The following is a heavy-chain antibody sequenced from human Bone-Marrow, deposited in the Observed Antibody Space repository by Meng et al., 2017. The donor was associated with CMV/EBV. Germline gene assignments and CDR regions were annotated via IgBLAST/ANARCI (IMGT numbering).Heavy chain of an antibody. CDR2: ISSSSSYI. CDR3: ARDLEIALFDY. V-gene: IGHV3-21*01. J-gene: IGHJ4*02. Sequence: GESLKISCAASGFTFSSYSMNWVRQAPGKGPEWVSSISSSSSYIYYADSVKGRFTISRDNAKNSLYLQMNSLRAEDTAVYYCARDLEIALFDYWGQGTLVTVSS. CDR1: GFTFSSYS. D-gene: IGHD1-1*01.